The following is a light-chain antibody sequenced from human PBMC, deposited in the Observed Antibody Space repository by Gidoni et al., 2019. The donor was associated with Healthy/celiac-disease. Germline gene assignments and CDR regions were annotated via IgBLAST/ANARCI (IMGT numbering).Light chain of an antibody. CDR3: QQYNNWPYT. CDR2: GAS. V-gene: IGKV3-15*01. CDR1: QSVSSN. J-gene: IGKJ2*01. Sequence: IVMTQSPATLSVSPGERATLSCRASQSVSSNLAWYQQKPGQAPRLLIYGASTRATGIPARFSGSGSGTEFTLTISSLQYEDFAVYYCQQYNNWPYTFGQGTKLEIK.